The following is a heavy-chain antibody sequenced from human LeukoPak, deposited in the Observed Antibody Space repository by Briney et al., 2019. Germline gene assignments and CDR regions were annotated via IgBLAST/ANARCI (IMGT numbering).Heavy chain of an antibody. CDR3: ARGRGVRY. D-gene: IGHD2-8*01. CDR1: GGSFSGYY. CDR2: INHSGST. Sequence: PSETLSLTCAVYGGSFSGYYWSWIRQPPGKGLEWIGEINHSGSTNYNPSLKSRVTISVDTSKNQFSLKLSSVTAADTAVYYCARGRGVRYWGQGTLVTVSS. V-gene: IGHV4-34*01. J-gene: IGHJ4*02.